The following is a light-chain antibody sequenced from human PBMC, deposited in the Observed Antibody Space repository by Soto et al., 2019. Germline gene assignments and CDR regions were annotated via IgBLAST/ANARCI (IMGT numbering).Light chain of an antibody. CDR3: AAWDENLSGRYV. J-gene: IGLJ1*01. V-gene: IGLV1-47*01. Sequence: QSALTQSPSASGTPGQRVTISCSGSASTIGRNYVYWYQQLPGTAPKLLIYRNSQRPSGVPDRFSGSTSGTSASLAISGLLSEDEADYYCAAWDENLSGRYVFGAGAKDPVL. CDR2: RNS. CDR1: ASTIGRNY.